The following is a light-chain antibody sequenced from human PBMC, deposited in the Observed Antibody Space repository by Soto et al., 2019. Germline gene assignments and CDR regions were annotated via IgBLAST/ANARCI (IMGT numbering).Light chain of an antibody. Sequence: DIQMTQSPSSLSASVGDRVTITWQASHDITSYLNWYQHKPGKAPKLLNYDASILEAGVPSRFSGSGSGTDFTFTISSLQPEDVATYYCQKCDYLPIFGPGTTVDFK. CDR1: HDITSY. CDR3: QKCDYLPI. J-gene: IGKJ3*01. CDR2: DAS. V-gene: IGKV1-33*01.